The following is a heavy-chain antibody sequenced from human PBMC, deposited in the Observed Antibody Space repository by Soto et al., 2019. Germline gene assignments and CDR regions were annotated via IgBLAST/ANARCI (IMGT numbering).Heavy chain of an antibody. D-gene: IGHD5-12*01. CDR3: AKASGDYSGYVLHYYYYYMDV. CDR2: ISGSGGST. Sequence: GGSLRLSCAASGFTFSSYAMSWVRQAPGKGLEWVSAISGSGGSTYYADSVKGRFTISRDNSKNTLYLQMNSLRAEDTAVYYCAKASGDYSGYVLHYYYYYMDVWGKGTTVTVSS. V-gene: IGHV3-23*01. J-gene: IGHJ6*03. CDR1: GFTFSSYA.